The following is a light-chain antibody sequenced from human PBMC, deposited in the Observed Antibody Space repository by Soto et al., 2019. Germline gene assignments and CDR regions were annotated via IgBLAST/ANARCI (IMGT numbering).Light chain of an antibody. CDR3: RHADSFPLVT. Sequence: DIQMTQSPSSLSASVGDRVTITCRSSEDISTWLAWYQQKPGKAPKLLIYAASSLQSGVPSRFSGSGSGTDFTLTISSLQPEDFATYYCRHADSFPLVTFGQGTRLEIK. CDR2: AAS. CDR1: EDISTW. J-gene: IGKJ5*01. V-gene: IGKV1-12*01.